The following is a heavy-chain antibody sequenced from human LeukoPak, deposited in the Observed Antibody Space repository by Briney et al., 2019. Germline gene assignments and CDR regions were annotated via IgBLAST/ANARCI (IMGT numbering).Heavy chain of an antibody. Sequence: SETLSLTCTVSGGSISSSSYYWGWIRQPPRKGLEWIGSIYYSGSTYYNPSLKSRVTISVDTSKNQFSLKLSSVTAADTAVYYCARVDPWPKKFDYWGQGTLVTVSS. D-gene: IGHD3/OR15-3a*01. CDR2: IYYSGST. V-gene: IGHV4-39*07. J-gene: IGHJ4*02. CDR1: GGSISSSSYY. CDR3: ARVDPWPKKFDY.